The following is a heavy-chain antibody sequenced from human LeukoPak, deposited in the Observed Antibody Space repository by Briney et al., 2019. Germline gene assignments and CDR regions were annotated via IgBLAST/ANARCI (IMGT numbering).Heavy chain of an antibody. CDR2: IRYDGGNK. V-gene: IGHV3-30*02. J-gene: IGHJ4*02. CDR3: AKKPDKFRYYFDY. D-gene: IGHD1-14*01. CDR1: GFTFSSYA. Sequence: GGSLRLSCAASGFTFSSYAMSWVRQAPGKGLEWVAFIRYDGGNKYYADSVKGRFTISRDNSKNTLYLQMNSLRAEDTAVYYCAKKPDKFRYYFDYWGQGTLVTVSS.